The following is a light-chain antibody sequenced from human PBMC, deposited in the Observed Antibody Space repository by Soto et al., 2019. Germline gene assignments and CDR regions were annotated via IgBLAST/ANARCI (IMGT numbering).Light chain of an antibody. J-gene: IGLJ1*01. Sequence: QSVLTQPASVSGSPGQSITISCTGSSSDVGGHNYVSWYQQHPGKAPKLTIYEVTKRPSGVSNRFSGSKSGNTASLTISGLQAEDEADYYCSSYTFTSTVYVFGTGTKVTVL. CDR1: SSDVGGHNY. CDR3: SSYTFTSTVYV. CDR2: EVT. V-gene: IGLV2-14*01.